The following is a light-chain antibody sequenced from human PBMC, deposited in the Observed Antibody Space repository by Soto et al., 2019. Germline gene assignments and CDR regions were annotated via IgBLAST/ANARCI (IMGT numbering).Light chain of an antibody. CDR1: QSISSW. CDR3: QQYSSYSYT. Sequence: DLQMTQSPSTLSASVGDRVTITCRASQSISSWLAWYQQKPGKAPNLLIYDASILESGVPSRFSGSGSGTEFTLTISSLQPDDFATYYCQQYSSYSYTFGQGTKLEIK. CDR2: DAS. V-gene: IGKV1-5*01. J-gene: IGKJ2*01.